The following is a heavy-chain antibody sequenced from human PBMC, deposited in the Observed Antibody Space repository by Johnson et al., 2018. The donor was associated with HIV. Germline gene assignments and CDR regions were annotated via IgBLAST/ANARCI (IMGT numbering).Heavy chain of an antibody. V-gene: IGHV3-74*02. Sequence: VQLVESGGGLVKPGGSLRLSCAASGFTFSSYWMHWVRQVPGKGLVWVSRINSDGSTTTYADSVKGRFTISRDNSKNTLYLQMHSLRAEDTAVYYCAKSVRYNFWSGYQGDDAFDIWGQGTMVTVSS. CDR3: AKSVRYNFWSGYQGDDAFDI. CDR2: INSDGSTT. D-gene: IGHD3-3*01. CDR1: GFTFSSYW. J-gene: IGHJ3*02.